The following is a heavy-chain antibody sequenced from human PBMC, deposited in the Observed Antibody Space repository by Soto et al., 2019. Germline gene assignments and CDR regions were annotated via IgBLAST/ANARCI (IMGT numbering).Heavy chain of an antibody. Sequence: SETLSLTCTVSGGSTSGYYWSWIRQAPGQGLEWIGDVFYSGSSNYNPSLKSRVTVSLDSAKNQFSLKVTSVTTADTAVYYCARVAPSSYYDSSAYFSGNYYYGMDVWGQGTTVTVS. CDR1: GGSTSGYY. CDR3: ARVAPSSYYDSSAYFSGNYYYGMDV. D-gene: IGHD3-22*01. CDR2: VFYSGSS. V-gene: IGHV4-59*01. J-gene: IGHJ6*02.